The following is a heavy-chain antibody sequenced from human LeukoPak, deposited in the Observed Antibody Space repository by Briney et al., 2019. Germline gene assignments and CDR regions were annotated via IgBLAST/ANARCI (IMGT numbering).Heavy chain of an antibody. J-gene: IGHJ4*02. D-gene: IGHD1-26*01. V-gene: IGHV4-38-2*02. CDR3: ARGGNYYEPYYFDY. CDR2: THHSGST. Sequence: SETLSLTCTVSGYSISSGYYWGWIRQPPGKGLEWIGTTHHSGSTYYNPSLKSRVTISVDTSKNQFSLKLRSVTAADTAVYYCARGGNYYEPYYFDYWGQGTLVTVSS. CDR1: GYSISSGYY.